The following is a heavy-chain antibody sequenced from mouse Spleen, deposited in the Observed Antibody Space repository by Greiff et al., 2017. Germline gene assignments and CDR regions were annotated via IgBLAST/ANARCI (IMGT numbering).Heavy chain of an antibody. Sequence: EVMLQQSVAELVRPGASVKLSCTASGFNIKNTYMHWVKQRPEQGLEWIGRIDPANGNTKYAPKFQGKATITADTSSNTAYLQLSSLTSEDTAIYYCASFTTVVATDWYFDVWGAGTTVTVSS. J-gene: IGHJ1*01. CDR1: GFNIKNTY. CDR3: ASFTTVVATDWYFDV. CDR2: IDPANGNT. D-gene: IGHD1-1*01. V-gene: IGHV14-3*01.